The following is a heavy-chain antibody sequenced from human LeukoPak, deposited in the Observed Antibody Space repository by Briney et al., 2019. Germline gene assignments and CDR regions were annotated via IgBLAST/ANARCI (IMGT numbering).Heavy chain of an antibody. CDR1: GYSFTSYW. CDR3: ARQDIVVVPAAIPPDYYYYMDV. D-gene: IGHD2-2*02. V-gene: IGHV5-51*01. CDR2: IYPGDSDT. Sequence: GESLKISWKGSGYSFTSYWIGWVRQMPGKGLEWMGIIYPGDSDTRYSPSLQGQVTISADKSISTAYLQWSSLKASDTAMYYCARQDIVVVPAAIPPDYYYYMDVWGKGTTVTVSS. J-gene: IGHJ6*03.